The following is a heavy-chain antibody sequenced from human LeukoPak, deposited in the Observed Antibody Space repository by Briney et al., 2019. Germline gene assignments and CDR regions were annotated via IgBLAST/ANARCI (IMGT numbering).Heavy chain of an antibody. CDR3: ARGPGGGDTSGFFQH. CDR1: GFTVSSNY. D-gene: IGHD2-21*01. V-gene: IGHV3-53*01. Sequence: PGGSLRLSCAASGFTVSSNYMTWVRQAPGKGLEGVSVIYSVGSTYYADSVKGRFTISRDNSKNTVYLQMNSLRAEDTAVYYCARGPGGGDTSGFFQHWGQGTLVTVSS. J-gene: IGHJ1*01. CDR2: IYSVGST.